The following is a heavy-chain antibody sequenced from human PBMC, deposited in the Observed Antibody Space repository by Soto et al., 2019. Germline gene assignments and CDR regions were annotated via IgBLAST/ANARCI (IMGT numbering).Heavy chain of an antibody. V-gene: IGHV1-69*13. Sequence: GASVKVSCKASGGTFSSYAISWVRQAPGQGLEWMGGIIPIFGTANYAQKFQGRVTITADESTSTAYMELSSLRSEDTAVYYCARGREYYYDSSGSHYYYGMDVWGQGTTVTVSS. CDR3: ARGREYYYDSSGSHYYYGMDV. CDR1: GGTFSSYA. D-gene: IGHD3-22*01. J-gene: IGHJ6*02. CDR2: IIPIFGTA.